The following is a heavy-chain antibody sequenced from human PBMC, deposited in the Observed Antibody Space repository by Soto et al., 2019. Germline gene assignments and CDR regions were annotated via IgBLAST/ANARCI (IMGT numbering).Heavy chain of an antibody. V-gene: IGHV3-30-3*01. CDR1: GFTFSSYA. Sequence: QVQLVESGGGVVQPGRSLRLSCAASGFTFSSYAMHWVRQAPGKGLEWVAVISYDGSNKYYADSVKGRFTISRDNSKNPLYLQMNSLRAEDTAVYYCARDRRGQLASSGLCIDYWGQGTLVTVSS. D-gene: IGHD6-6*01. CDR3: ARDRRGQLASSGLCIDY. CDR2: ISYDGSNK. J-gene: IGHJ4*02.